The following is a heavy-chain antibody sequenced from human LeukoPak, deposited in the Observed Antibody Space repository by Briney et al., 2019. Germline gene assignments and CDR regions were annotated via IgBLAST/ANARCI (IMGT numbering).Heavy chain of an antibody. J-gene: IGHJ6*02. CDR1: GYTFTSYG. Sequence: ASVKVSCKASGYTFTSYGISWVRQAPRQGLEWVGWISSYNGNTNYAQKLQGRATMTTDTSTSTAYMELRSLRSDDTAVYYCARLKQWLALNYYYYYGMDVWGQGTTVTVSS. CDR2: ISSYNGNT. D-gene: IGHD6-19*01. CDR3: ARLKQWLALNYYYYYGMDV. V-gene: IGHV1-18*01.